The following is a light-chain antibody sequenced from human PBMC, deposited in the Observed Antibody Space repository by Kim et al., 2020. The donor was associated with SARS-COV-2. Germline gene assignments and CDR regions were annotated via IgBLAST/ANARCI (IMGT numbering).Light chain of an antibody. CDR2: LNSDGSH. V-gene: IGLV4-69*01. CDR1: SGHSSYA. CDR3: QTWGTGIPV. Sequence: SVKLTCTLSSGHSSYASAWHQQQPEKGPRYLMKLNSDGSHSKGDGIPDRFSGSSSGAERYLTISSLQSEDEADYYCQTWGTGIPVFGGGTQLTVL. J-gene: IGLJ3*02.